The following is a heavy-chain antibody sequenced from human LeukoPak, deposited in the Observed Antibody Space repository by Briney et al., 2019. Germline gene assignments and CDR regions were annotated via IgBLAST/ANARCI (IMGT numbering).Heavy chain of an antibody. D-gene: IGHD6-19*01. Sequence: PSETLSLTCTVSGGSISSYYWSWIRQPPGKGLEWIGYIYDSGSTNYNPSLMSRVTISVDTSKNQFSLKLSSVTAADTAVYYCARHRRVAGGLVDHWGQGTLVTVSS. CDR1: GGSISSYY. CDR3: ARHRRVAGGLVDH. J-gene: IGHJ4*02. V-gene: IGHV4-59*08. CDR2: IYDSGST.